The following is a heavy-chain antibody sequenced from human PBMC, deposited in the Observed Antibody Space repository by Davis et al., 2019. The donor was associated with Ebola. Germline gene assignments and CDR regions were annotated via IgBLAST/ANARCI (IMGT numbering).Heavy chain of an antibody. J-gene: IGHJ6*04. CDR2: IIAIFDIR. CDR1: GGPFSRYA. D-gene: IGHD2-2*01. V-gene: IGHV1-69*13. Sequence: SVKVSCKTSGGPFSRYAISWVRQAPGQGLEWMGGIIAIFDIRQYAQKFQDRVTLTADDSTSTVYMELSSLRSEDTAVYYCASAQIVLVPATMGVDYYYGLDVWGKGTTVTVSS. CDR3: ASAQIVLVPATMGVDYYYGLDV.